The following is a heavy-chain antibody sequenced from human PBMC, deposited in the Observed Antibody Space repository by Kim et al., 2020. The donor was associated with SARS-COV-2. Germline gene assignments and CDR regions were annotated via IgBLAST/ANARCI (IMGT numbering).Heavy chain of an antibody. CDR1: GGSFRDDY. D-gene: IGHD5-18*01. V-gene: IGHV4-34*01. J-gene: IGHJ5*02. CDR3: ARRGYSLEFDP. Sequence: SETLSLTCAVYGGSFRDDYWSWIRQPPGKGREWIGEINHSGSTNYNPSLKRRVTISVDTSKNQFSLKLSSVTAADTAVYYCARRGYSLEFDPWGQGTLVTVSS. CDR2: INHSGST.